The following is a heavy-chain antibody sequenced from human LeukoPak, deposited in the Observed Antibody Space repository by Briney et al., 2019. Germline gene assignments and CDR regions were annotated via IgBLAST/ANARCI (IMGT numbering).Heavy chain of an antibody. D-gene: IGHD6-19*01. V-gene: IGHV1-24*01. Sequence: ASVKVSCKVSGYTLTELSMHWVRQAPGKGLEWMGGFDPEDGETIYAQKFQGRVTMTEDTSTDTAYMELSSLRSEDTAVYYCATVVYSSGWYTSYYFYYWGQGTLVTVSS. CDR1: GYTLTELS. CDR2: FDPEDGET. CDR3: ATVVYSSGWYTSYYFYY. J-gene: IGHJ4*02.